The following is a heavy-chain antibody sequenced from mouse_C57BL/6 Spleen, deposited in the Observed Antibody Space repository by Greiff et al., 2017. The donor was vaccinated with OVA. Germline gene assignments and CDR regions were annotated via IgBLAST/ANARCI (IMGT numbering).Heavy chain of an antibody. D-gene: IGHD1-1*02. Sequence: EVKLVESEGGLVQPGSSMKLSCTASGFTFSDYYMAWVRQVPEKGLEWVANINYDGSSTYYLDSLKSRFIISRDNAKNILYLQMSSLKSEDTATYYCARGVATWNYYAMDYWGQGTSVTVSS. CDR1: GFTFSDYY. CDR2: INYDGSST. CDR3: ARGVATWNYYAMDY. J-gene: IGHJ4*01. V-gene: IGHV5-16*01.